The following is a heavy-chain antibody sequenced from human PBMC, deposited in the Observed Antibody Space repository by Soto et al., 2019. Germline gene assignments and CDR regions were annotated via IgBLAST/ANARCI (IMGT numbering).Heavy chain of an antibody. CDR2: ISYDGSNK. D-gene: IGHD3-22*01. J-gene: IGHJ4*02. V-gene: IGHV3-30*18. CDR1: GFTFSSYG. Sequence: QVQLVESGGGVVQPGRSLRLSCAASGFTFSSYGMHWVRQAPGKGLEWVAVISYDGSNKYYADSVKGRFTISRDNSKNTLYLQMTSLRAEDTAVYYCAKGPSSGYAYWGQGTLVTVSS. CDR3: AKGPSSGYAY.